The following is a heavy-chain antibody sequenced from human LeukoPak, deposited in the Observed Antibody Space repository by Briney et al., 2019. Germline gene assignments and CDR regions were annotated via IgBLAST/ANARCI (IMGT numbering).Heavy chain of an antibody. V-gene: IGHV1-8*01. CDR2: MNPNTGDT. CDR3: TRGSLSGSSRDY. CDR1: GYTFTGYD. J-gene: IGHJ4*02. D-gene: IGHD1-26*01. Sequence: ASVRVSCKASGYTFTGYDINWVRQATGQGLEWMGWMNPNTGDTGYAQKFQGRVTMTRNSSIDTAYLELSGLRSEDTAVYYCTRGSLSGSSRDYWGQGTLLTVSS.